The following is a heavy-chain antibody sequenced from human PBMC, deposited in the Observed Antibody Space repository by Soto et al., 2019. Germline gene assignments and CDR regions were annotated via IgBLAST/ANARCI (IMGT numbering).Heavy chain of an antibody. V-gene: IGHV1-18*01. J-gene: IGHJ4*02. CDR3: ARVPTGDYVFAY. CDR1: GYTFSTYG. Sequence: ASVKVSCKASGYTFSTYGITWVRQAPGQGLEWMGWISAYNGNTNYAQKLQGRLTMTTDTSTSTAYMELRSLRSDDTAVYYCARVPTGDYVFAYCGQGTLVTVSS. CDR2: ISAYNGNT. D-gene: IGHD4-17*01.